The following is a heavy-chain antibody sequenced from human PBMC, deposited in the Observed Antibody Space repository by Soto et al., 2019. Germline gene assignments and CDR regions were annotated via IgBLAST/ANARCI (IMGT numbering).Heavy chain of an antibody. J-gene: IGHJ6*02. CDR1: GFTFSSYA. V-gene: IGHV3-30-3*01. CDR2: ISYDGSNK. CDR3: AREKQDPSLSYYYYYGMDV. Sequence: GGSLRLSCAASGFTFSSYAMHWVRQAPGKGLEWVAVISYDGSNKYYADSVKGRFTISRDNSKNTLYLQMNSLRAEDTAVYYCAREKQDPSLSYYYYYGMDVWGQGTTVTVSS. D-gene: IGHD2-15*01.